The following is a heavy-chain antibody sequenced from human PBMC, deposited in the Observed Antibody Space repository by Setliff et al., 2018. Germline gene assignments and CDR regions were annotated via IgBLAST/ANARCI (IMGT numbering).Heavy chain of an antibody. D-gene: IGHD5-12*01. CDR2: INYSGST. Sequence: SETLSLTCSVLGDSLSSGTQYWAWIRQPPGKGLEWIGNINYSGSTYYNPSLKSRVTMSVDASKNQVSLKVTSVTAEDTAVYYCAKVDIDYIMTRDNTWQYFFYMDVWGRGTTVTVSS. CDR1: GDSLSSGTQY. V-gene: IGHV4-39*01. CDR3: AKVDIDYIMTRDNTWQYFFYMDV. J-gene: IGHJ6*03.